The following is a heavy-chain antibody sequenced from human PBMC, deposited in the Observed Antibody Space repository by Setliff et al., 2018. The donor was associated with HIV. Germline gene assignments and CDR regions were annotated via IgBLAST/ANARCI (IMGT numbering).Heavy chain of an antibody. CDR2: INHSGST. CDR3: AGGPGIVGGHDAFDI. D-gene: IGHD1-26*01. V-gene: IGHV4-34*01. J-gene: IGHJ3*02. CDR1: GGSFSDYY. Sequence: SETLSLTCAVYGGSFSDYYWSWIRQPPGKGLGWIGEINHSGSTNYNPSLKSRVTISVDTSKNQFSLKLSSVTAADTAVYYCAGGPGIVGGHDAFDIWGQGTMVTVSS.